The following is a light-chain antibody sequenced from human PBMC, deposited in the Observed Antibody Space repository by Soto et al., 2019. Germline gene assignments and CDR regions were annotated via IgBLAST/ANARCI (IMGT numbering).Light chain of an antibody. CDR1: QSVSTS. J-gene: IGKJ1*01. Sequence: EIVLTQSPGTLSLSPGERATLSCRASQSVSTSLAWYQQKPGQAPRLLVYGASNRATGIPDRFSGSGSGTDFTLTISRLEPEDFAVYDCHQYHTAPWTFGQGTKVEI. V-gene: IGKV3-20*01. CDR3: HQYHTAPWT. CDR2: GAS.